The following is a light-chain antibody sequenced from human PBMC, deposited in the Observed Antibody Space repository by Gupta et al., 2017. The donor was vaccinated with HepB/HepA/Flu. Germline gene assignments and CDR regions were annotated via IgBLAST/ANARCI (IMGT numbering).Light chain of an antibody. J-gene: IGKJ4*01. Sequence: DIVMTQSPDSLAVSLGERATINCKSSQSVLYSSNNKNYLAWYQQKPGQPHKLLIYWASTRESGVPDRFSGSGSGTDFTLTISSLQAEDVAVYYCQQYYSTPLTFGGETKVEIK. CDR3: QQYYSTPLT. CDR2: WAS. CDR1: QSVLYSSNNKNY. V-gene: IGKV4-1*01.